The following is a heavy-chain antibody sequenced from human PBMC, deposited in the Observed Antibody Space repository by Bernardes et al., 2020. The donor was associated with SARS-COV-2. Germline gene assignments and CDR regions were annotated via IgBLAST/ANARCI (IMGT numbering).Heavy chain of an antibody. CDR3: GRDASVTSRGYFDS. J-gene: IGHJ4*02. V-gene: IGHV4-4*02. Sequence: SETLSLTCVVSGGSISSTNWWSWVRQAPGKGLEWIGEIYQSGATYYNPSLESRVTISVDKSKDQFSLKMTSVTAADTAVYYCGRDASVTSRGYFDSWGQGTVITVSS. CDR2: IYQSGAT. D-gene: IGHD4-17*01. CDR1: GGSISSTNW.